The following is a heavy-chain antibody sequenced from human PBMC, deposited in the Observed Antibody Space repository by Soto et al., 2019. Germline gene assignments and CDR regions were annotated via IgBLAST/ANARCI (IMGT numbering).Heavy chain of an antibody. D-gene: IGHD6-6*01. CDR1: GYTFTSYG. CDR3: VRQKLKGDSSSSMRGGYYYYGMDV. J-gene: IGHJ6*02. V-gene: IGHV1-18*01. Sequence: QVQLVQSGAEVKKPGASVKVSCKASGYTFTSYGISWVRQAPGQGLEWMGWISAYNGNTNYAQKLQGRVTMTTDTSTSTAYMELRSLRSDDTAVYYCVRQKLKGDSSSSMRGGYYYYGMDVWGQGTTVTVSS. CDR2: ISAYNGNT.